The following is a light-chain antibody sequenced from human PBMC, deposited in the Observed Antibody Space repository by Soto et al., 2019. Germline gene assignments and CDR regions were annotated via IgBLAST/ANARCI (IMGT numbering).Light chain of an antibody. V-gene: IGLV2-14*01. CDR1: SSDVGGYNS. J-gene: IGLJ7*01. CDR2: EVS. CDR3: SSYISSSTV. Sequence: QSVLTQPASVSGSPGQSITISCTGTSSDVGGYNSVSWYQHHPGKAPKLMIYEVSNRPSGVSNRFSGSKSGNTASLIISGHQAEDEADYYCSSYISSSTVFGGGTQLTVL.